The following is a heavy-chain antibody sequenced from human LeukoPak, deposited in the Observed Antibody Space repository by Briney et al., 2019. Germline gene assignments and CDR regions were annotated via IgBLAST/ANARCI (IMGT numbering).Heavy chain of an antibody. CDR3: ARDFRSGHWFDP. J-gene: IGHJ5*02. CDR2: IYHSGST. Sequence: SETLSLTCAVSGGSISSGGYSWSWFRQPPGKGLEWIGYIYHSGSTYSKSSLKSRVTISVDRSKNQFSLKLSSVTAADTAVYYCARDFRSGHWFDPWGQGTLVTVSS. V-gene: IGHV4-30-2*01. CDR1: GGSISSGGYS.